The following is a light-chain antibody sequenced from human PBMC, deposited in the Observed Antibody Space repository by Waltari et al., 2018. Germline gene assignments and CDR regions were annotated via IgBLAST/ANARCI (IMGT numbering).Light chain of an antibody. Sequence: QSALTQPPSVSRSPGQSVTISGTVTRCDVGRNNQVSWHHHYPGKAPRLMLFDATQRASGVPARFSGSKSGNTASLTISGLQTEDEADYYCCSYAGRYVVFGGGTKVTVL. J-gene: IGLJ2*01. CDR3: CSYAGRYVV. CDR2: DAT. V-gene: IGLV2-11*01. CDR1: RCDVGRNNQ.